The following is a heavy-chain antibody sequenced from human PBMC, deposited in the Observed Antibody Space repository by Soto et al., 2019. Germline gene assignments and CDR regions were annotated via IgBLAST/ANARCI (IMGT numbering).Heavy chain of an antibody. CDR1: GGSISSYY. CDR3: ASFRGPLGSYSRGC. V-gene: IGHV4-59*01. J-gene: IGHJ4*02. D-gene: IGHD1-26*01. CDR2: IYYSGST. Sequence: QVQLQESGPGLVKPSETLSLTCTVSGGSISSYYWSWIRQPPGKGLEWIGYIYYSGSTHYNPSLKSRVTISVDTSKNQFSLKLSSETAADTAVYYCASFRGPLGSYSRGCWGQGTLVTVSS.